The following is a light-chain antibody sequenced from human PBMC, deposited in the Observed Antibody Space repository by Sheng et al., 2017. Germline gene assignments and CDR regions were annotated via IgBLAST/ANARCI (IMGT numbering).Light chain of an antibody. CDR2: AAS. Sequence: EIVLTQSPVTLSLSPGERATLSCRASQSVNRYLAWYQQKSGQAPRLLIYAASNRATGVPDRFXGSGSGRDFTLTISSLEPEDTAVYFCQQRSSWPFTFGQGTKLEIK. CDR3: QQRSSWPFT. CDR1: QSVNRY. J-gene: IGKJ2*01. V-gene: IGKV3-11*02.